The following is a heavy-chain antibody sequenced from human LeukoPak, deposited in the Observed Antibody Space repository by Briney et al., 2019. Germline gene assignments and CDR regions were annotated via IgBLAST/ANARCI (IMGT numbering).Heavy chain of an antibody. CDR2: MNPNSGNT. V-gene: IGHV1-8*03. CDR3: ARGTRIAVTGTSQRKKFDF. Sequence: ASVKVSCKASGYTFTSYDINWVRQATGQGLEWMGWMNPNSGNTGYEQKFQGRVTITRNTSIDTAYMELSSLRSEDTAVYYCARGTRIAVTGTSQRKKFDFWGQRTLVTVSS. D-gene: IGHD6-19*01. CDR1: GYTFTSYD. J-gene: IGHJ4*02.